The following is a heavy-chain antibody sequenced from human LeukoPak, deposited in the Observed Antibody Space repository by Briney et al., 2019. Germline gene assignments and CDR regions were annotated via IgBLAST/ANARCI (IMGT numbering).Heavy chain of an antibody. Sequence: SETLSLTCTVPGGSISSYYWSWIRQPPGKGLEWIGYIYTSGSTHYNPSLKSRVTISVDTSKNQFSLKLSSVTAADTAVYYCARRLRGYDYDWFDPWGQGTLVTVSS. CDR3: ARRLRGYDYDWFDP. D-gene: IGHD5-12*01. J-gene: IGHJ5*02. CDR2: IYTSGST. V-gene: IGHV4-4*09. CDR1: GGSISSYY.